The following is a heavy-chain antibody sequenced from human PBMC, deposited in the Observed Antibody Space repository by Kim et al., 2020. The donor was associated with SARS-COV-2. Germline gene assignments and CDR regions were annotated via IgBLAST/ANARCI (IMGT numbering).Heavy chain of an antibody. CDR3: ARDTGNYYYYYGMDV. J-gene: IGHJ6*02. D-gene: IGHD2-8*02. CDR1: GFTFSSYS. V-gene: IGHV3-48*02. CDR2: ISSSSTI. Sequence: GGSLRLSCAASGFTFSSYSMNWVRQAPGKGLEWVSYISSSSTIYYADSVKGRFTISRDNAKNSLYLQMNSLRDEDTAVYYCARDTGNYYYYYGMDVWGQG.